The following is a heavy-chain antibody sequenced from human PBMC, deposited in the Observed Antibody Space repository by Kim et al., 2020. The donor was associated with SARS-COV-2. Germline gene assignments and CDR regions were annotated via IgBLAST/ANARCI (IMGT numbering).Heavy chain of an antibody. CDR1: GFTFSSYE. Sequence: GGSLRLSCAASGFTFSSYEMNWVRQAPGKGLEWVSYISSSGSTIYYADSVKGRFTISRDNAKNSLYLQMNSLRAEDTAVYYCARDRNYGHYYYGMDVWGQGTTVTVSS. J-gene: IGHJ6*02. V-gene: IGHV3-48*03. CDR3: ARDRNYGHYYYGMDV. CDR2: ISSSGSTI. D-gene: IGHD4-17*01.